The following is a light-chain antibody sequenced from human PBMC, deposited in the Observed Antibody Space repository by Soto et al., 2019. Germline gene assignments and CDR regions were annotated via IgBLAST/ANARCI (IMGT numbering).Light chain of an antibody. Sequence: EIVLTQSPGTLSLSPGEIATLSFMASQSVSNNYLAWYQQKPGQAPRLLIYGASTRTTGIPARFSGSGSGTEFTLTISSLQSEDFAVYYCQQYYNWRPRFGQGTKVDIK. J-gene: IGKJ1*01. CDR1: QSVSNN. V-gene: IGKV3-15*01. CDR3: QQYYNWRPR. CDR2: GAS.